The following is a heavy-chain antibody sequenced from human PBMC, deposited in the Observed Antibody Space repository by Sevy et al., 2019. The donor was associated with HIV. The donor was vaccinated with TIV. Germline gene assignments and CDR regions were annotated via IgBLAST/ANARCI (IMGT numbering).Heavy chain of an antibody. Sequence: GGALRLSCTASGFTFDDYTMDWVRQAPGKGLEWVSSITLDGGSPYYADTVKGRFTISRDNSKNCLYLQMNSLRPEDTALYYCAKDIAGEGSGSYYFDYWGQGTLVTVSS. V-gene: IGHV3-43D*03. CDR2: ITLDGGSP. CDR1: GFTFDDYT. CDR3: AKDIAGEGSGSYYFDY. D-gene: IGHD3-10*01. J-gene: IGHJ4*02.